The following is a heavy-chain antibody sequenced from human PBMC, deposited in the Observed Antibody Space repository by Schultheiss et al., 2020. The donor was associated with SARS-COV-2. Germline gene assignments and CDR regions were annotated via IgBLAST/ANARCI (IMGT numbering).Heavy chain of an antibody. CDR3: ARDRITMVWGVSAFDI. CDR2: ISYDGSNK. Sequence: AGSLRLSCAASGFTFSSYGMHWVRQAPGKGLEWVAVISYDGSNKYYADSVKGRFTISRDNAKNSLYLQMNSLRAEDTAVYYCARDRITMVWGVSAFDIWGQGTMVTVSS. D-gene: IGHD3-10*01. J-gene: IGHJ3*02. V-gene: IGHV3-30*12. CDR1: GFTFSSYG.